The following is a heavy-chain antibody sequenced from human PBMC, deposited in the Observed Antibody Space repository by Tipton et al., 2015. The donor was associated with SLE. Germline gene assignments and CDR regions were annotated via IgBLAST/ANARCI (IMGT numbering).Heavy chain of an antibody. CDR2: IHSSGRT. D-gene: IGHD2-8*02. CDR1: GGSISHFY. CDR3: ARSPNKDCTGGVCFHGLDV. J-gene: IGHJ6*02. Sequence: TLSLTCSVSGGSISHFYWSWIRQPPGKGLEWIAYIHSSGRTNYNPSLKSRLTISLDTSKNLFSLNLTSVTAADTAVFYCARSPNKDCTGGVCFHGLDVWGQGTTVTVSS. V-gene: IGHV4-59*01.